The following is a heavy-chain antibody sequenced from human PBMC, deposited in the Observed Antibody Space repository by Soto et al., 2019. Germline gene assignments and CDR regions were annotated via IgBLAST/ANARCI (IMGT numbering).Heavy chain of an antibody. D-gene: IGHD4-17*01. CDR3: ARVGRYGDYDDY. Sequence: GGSLRLSCAASGFTFSSYDMHWVRQATGKGLEWVSAIGTAGDTYYPGSVKGRFTISRENAKNSLYLQMNSLRAEDTAVYYCARVGRYGDYDDYWGQGTLVTVSS. CDR1: GFTFSSYD. V-gene: IGHV3-13*01. J-gene: IGHJ4*02. CDR2: IGTAGDT.